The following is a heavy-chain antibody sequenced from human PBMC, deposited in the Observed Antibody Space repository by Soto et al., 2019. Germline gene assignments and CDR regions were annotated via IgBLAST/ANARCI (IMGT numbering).Heavy chain of an antibody. V-gene: IGHV4-59*01. CDR2: IYYSGSI. Sequence: TLSLTCTVSGGSISNYYWSWIRQPPGKGLEWIGYIYYSGSINYNPSLKSRVTISEDTSKNQFSLKMGSVTAADTAVYYCAREIAVAGTHYFDYWGQGTLVTVSS. D-gene: IGHD6-19*01. CDR1: GGSISNYY. CDR3: AREIAVAGTHYFDY. J-gene: IGHJ4*02.